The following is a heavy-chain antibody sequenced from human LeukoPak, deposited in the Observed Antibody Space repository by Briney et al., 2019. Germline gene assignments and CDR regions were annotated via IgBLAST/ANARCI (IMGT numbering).Heavy chain of an antibody. CDR3: AKAQYPFNYYDSVDY. D-gene: IGHD3-22*01. CDR1: GFTFDDYA. Sequence: GGSLRLSCAASGFTFDDYAMHWVRQAPGKGLEWVSGISWNSCSIGYADSVKGRFTISRDNAKNSLYLQMNSLRAEDTALYYCAKAQYPFNYYDSVDYWGQGTLVTVSS. J-gene: IGHJ4*02. CDR2: ISWNSCSI. V-gene: IGHV3-9*01.